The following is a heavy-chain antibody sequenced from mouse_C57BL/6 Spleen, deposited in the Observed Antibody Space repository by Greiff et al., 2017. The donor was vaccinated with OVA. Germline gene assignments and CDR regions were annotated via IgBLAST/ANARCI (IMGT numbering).Heavy chain of an antibody. CDR2: IDPSDSET. CDR1: GYTFTSYW. CDR3: ARGGLGLRTFDY. J-gene: IGHJ2*01. D-gene: IGHD4-1*01. Sequence: QVQLQQPGAELVRPGSSVKLSCKASGYTFTSYWMHWVKQRPIQGLEWIGNIDPSDSETHYNQKFKDKATLTVDKSSSTAYMQLSSLTSEDSAVYYCARGGLGLRTFDYWGKGTTLTVSS. V-gene: IGHV1-52*01.